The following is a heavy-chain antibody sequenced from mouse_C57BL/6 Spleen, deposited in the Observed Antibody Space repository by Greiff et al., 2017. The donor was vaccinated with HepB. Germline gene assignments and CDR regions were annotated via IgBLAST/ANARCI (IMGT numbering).Heavy chain of an antibody. J-gene: IGHJ4*01. CDR2: INPNNGGT. CDR1: GYTFTDYY. Sequence: VQLQQSGPELVKPGASVKISCKASGYTFTDYYMNWVKQSHGKSLEWIGDINPNNGGTSYNQKFKGKATLTVDKSSSTADMELRSLTSEDSAVYYCARRGYYAMDYWGQGTSVTVSS. V-gene: IGHV1-26*01. CDR3: ARRGYYAMDY.